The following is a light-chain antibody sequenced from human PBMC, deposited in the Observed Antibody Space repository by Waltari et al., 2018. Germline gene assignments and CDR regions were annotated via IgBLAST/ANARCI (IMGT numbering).Light chain of an antibody. CDR3: QHYVRFFPVT. V-gene: IGKV3-20*01. J-gene: IGKJ4*01. Sequence: EIVLTQSPGTLSLSPGDRATLPCRASQSVDNNYLAWYQQKPGQAPRLLIYGASNRATDIPDRFSGSGSGTDFTLTIIRLEPEDFAVYYCQHYVRFFPVTFGGGTKVEIK. CDR1: QSVDNNY. CDR2: GAS.